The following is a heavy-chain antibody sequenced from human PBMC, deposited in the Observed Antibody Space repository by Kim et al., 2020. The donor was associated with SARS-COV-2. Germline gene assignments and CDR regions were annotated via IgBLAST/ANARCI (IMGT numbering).Heavy chain of an antibody. Sequence: GGSLRLSCAASGFIISNYNMNWVRQAPGKGLEWVSSINSSGSKLYDASSVERCIIITEDNDNNLQHQMISSLRAEATAEYCCTSMRPLLIQFPRWYF. D-gene: IGHD2-8*02. V-gene: IGHV3-21*04. CDR1: GFIISNYN. CDR3: TSMRPLLIQFPRWYF. J-gene: IGHJ2*01. CDR2: INSSGSKL.